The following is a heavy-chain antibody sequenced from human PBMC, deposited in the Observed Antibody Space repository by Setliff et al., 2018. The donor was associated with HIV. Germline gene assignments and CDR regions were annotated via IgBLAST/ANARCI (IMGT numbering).Heavy chain of an antibody. D-gene: IGHD6-19*01. V-gene: IGHV4-4*07. Sequence: SETLSLTCAVSGGSISSYYWSWIRQPAGKGLEWIGRIYSTGSTNYNPSLKSRVTMSVDMSKNQFSLELRSVTAADTAIYYCAREHPSGWYVCLDYWGPGTLVTVSS. CDR1: GGSISSYY. J-gene: IGHJ4*02. CDR2: IYSTGST. CDR3: AREHPSGWYVCLDY.